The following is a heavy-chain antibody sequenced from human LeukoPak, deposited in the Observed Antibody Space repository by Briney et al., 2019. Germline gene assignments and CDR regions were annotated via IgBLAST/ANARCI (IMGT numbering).Heavy chain of an antibody. D-gene: IGHD6-13*01. CDR2: INPNSGGT. V-gene: IGHV1-2*02. CDR1: GYTFTGYY. Sequence: ASVKVSCMASGYTFTGYYMHWVRQAPGQGLEWMGWINPNSGGTNYAQKFQGRVTMTRDTSISTAYMELSRLRSDDTAVYYCATAAAGPTPLDYWGQGTLVTVSS. J-gene: IGHJ4*02. CDR3: ATAAAGPTPLDY.